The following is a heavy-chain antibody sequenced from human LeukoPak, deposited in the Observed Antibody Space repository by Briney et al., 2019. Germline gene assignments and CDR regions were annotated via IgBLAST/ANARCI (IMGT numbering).Heavy chain of an antibody. D-gene: IGHD3-22*01. Sequence: PSETLSLTCTVSGDSISSSSSYWGWIRQPPGKGLEWIGSIYYSGSTYYNPSLKSRVTISVDTSKNQFSLKLSSVTAADTAVYYCARDLGDYYDSSGYSVGKGDFDYWGQGTLVTVSS. V-gene: IGHV4-39*07. CDR2: IYYSGST. CDR1: GDSISSSSSY. J-gene: IGHJ4*02. CDR3: ARDLGDYYDSSGYSVGKGDFDY.